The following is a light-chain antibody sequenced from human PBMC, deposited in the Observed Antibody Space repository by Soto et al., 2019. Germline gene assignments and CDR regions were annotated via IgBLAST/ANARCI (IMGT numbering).Light chain of an antibody. CDR1: QSISIW. CDR3: QQSYSTPPIT. J-gene: IGKJ5*01. Sequence: DIQMTQSPSTLSASVGDRVTITCRASQSISIWLAWYQQKPGKAPKILIYKASSLESGVPSRFSGSGSGTEYTLTISSLQPDDFATYYCQQSYSTPPITFGQGTRLEIK. V-gene: IGKV1-5*03. CDR2: KAS.